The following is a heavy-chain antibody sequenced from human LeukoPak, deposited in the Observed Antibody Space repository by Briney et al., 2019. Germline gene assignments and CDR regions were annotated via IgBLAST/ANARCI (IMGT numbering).Heavy chain of an antibody. CDR3: AREMSSRLRWFDP. Sequence: GSSVKVSCKASGGTFSSYAISWVRQAPGQGLEWMGGIIPIFGTANDAQKFQGRVTITTDESTSTAYMELSSLRSEDAAVYYCAREMSSRLRWFDPWGQGTLVTVSS. J-gene: IGHJ5*02. D-gene: IGHD4-17*01. V-gene: IGHV1-69*05. CDR1: GGTFSSYA. CDR2: IIPIFGTA.